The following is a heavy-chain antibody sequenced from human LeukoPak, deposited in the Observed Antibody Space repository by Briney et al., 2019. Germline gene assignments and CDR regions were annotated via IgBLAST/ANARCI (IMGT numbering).Heavy chain of an antibody. CDR3: ARQRVADHDY. Sequence: TGGSLRLSCAASGFIFSFYSMNWVRQAPGKGLEWVSNISSSSSTIYYADSVKGRFTISRDNAKNSLYLQMNSLRDEDTAMYYCARQRVADHDYWGQGTLVTVSS. J-gene: IGHJ4*02. CDR2: ISSSSSTI. CDR1: GFIFSFYS. D-gene: IGHD6-19*01. V-gene: IGHV3-48*02.